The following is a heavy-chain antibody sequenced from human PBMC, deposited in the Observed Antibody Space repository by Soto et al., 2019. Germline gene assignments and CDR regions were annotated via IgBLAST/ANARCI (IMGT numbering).Heavy chain of an antibody. Sequence: PSETLSLTCTVSGGSISSGDYYWSWIRQPPGKGLEWIGYIYYSGSTYYNPSLKSRVTISVDTSKNQFSLKLSSVTAADTAVYYCARVGSDDFWSGYYNWGQGTLVTVSS. CDR2: IYYSGST. V-gene: IGHV4-30-4*01. CDR1: GGSISSGDYY. D-gene: IGHD3-3*01. J-gene: IGHJ4*02. CDR3: ARVGSDDFWSGYYN.